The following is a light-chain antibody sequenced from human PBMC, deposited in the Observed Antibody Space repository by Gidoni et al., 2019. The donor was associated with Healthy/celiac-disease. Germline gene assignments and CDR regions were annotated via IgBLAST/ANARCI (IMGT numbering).Light chain of an antibody. CDR3: AAWDDSLNGWV. Sequence: QSVLTPPPSASATPGPRVTISCSGSSANIGSNTVNWYQQLPGTAPKLLIYSNNQRPSGVPDRFSGSKSGTSASLAISGLQSEDEADYYCAAWDDSLNGWVFGGGTKLTVL. CDR2: SNN. V-gene: IGLV1-44*01. J-gene: IGLJ3*02. CDR1: SANIGSNT.